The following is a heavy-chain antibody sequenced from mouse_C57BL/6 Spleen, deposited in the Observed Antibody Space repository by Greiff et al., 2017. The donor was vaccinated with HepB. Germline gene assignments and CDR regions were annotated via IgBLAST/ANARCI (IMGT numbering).Heavy chain of an antibody. CDR1: GYTFTDYY. J-gene: IGHJ2*01. D-gene: IGHD3-2*01. CDR3: SRDRRQGYYFDY. V-gene: IGHV1-19*01. Sequence: EVQLQQSGPVLVKPGASVKMSCKASGYTFTDYYMNWVKQSHGQSLEWIGVINPYNGGTSYNQKFKGKATLTVDKSSSTAYMELNSLTSEDSAVYDCSRDRRQGYYFDYWGQGTTLTVSS. CDR2: INPYNGGT.